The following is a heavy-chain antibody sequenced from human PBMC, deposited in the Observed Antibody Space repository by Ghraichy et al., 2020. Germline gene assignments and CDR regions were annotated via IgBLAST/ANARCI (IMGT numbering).Heavy chain of an antibody. D-gene: IGHD2-15*01. CDR2: IYYSGST. Sequence: SETLSLTCTVSGGSISSYYWSWIRQPPGKGLEWIGYIYYSGSTNYNPSLKSRVTISVDTSKNQFSLKLSSVTAADTAVYYCGGGWLPVPYFDYWGQGTLVTVSS. V-gene: IGHV4-59*01. J-gene: IGHJ4*02. CDR3: GGGWLPVPYFDY. CDR1: GGSISSYY.